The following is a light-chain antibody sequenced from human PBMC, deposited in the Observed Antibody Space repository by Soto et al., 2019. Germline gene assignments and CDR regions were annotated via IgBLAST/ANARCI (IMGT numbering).Light chain of an antibody. CDR3: QQSYNTPRA. CDR1: QSTSRN. V-gene: IGKV1-39*01. J-gene: IGKJ1*01. Sequence: DIQMTQSPSSLSASVGDRVTITCRASQSTSRNLNWYQQKPGTAPKLLMFGASTLQSGVPSRLSGSGSGTDFTLTITSLQPEDFATYYCQQSYNTPRAFGQGTKVEI. CDR2: GAS.